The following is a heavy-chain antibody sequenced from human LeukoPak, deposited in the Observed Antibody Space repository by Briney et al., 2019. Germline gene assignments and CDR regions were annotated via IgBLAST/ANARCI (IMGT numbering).Heavy chain of an antibody. CDR1: GGSINSYY. Sequence: SETLSLTCTVSGGSINSYYWSWIRQPPGKGLEWIGYIYYSGSTNYNPSLKSRVTISLDTSNYQFSLKLSSVTAADTAVYYCARDTSGYRRGSFDYWGQGTLVTVSS. CDR3: ARDTSGYRRGSFDY. CDR2: IYYSGST. V-gene: IGHV4-59*01. D-gene: IGHD3-22*01. J-gene: IGHJ4*02.